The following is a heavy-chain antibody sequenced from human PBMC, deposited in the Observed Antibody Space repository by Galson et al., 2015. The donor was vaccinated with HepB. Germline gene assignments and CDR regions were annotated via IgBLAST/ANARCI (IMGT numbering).Heavy chain of an antibody. CDR3: AKPNRAQEYYFDY. J-gene: IGHJ4*02. Sequence: SLRLSCAASGFTFSSYAMSWVRQAPGKGLEWVSAISGSGGSTYYADSVKGRFTISRDNSKNTLYLQMNSLRAEDTAVYYCAKPNRAQEYYFDYWGQGTLVTVSS. CDR2: ISGSGGST. CDR1: GFTFSSYA. D-gene: IGHD2/OR15-2a*01. V-gene: IGHV3-23*01.